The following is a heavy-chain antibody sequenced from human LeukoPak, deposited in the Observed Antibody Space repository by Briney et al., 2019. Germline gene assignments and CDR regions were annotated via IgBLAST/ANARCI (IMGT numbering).Heavy chain of an antibody. CDR1: GGTFSSYA. CDR3: ARDPPRIAAAGSSSDY. J-gene: IGHJ4*02. CDR2: IIPIFGTA. Sequence: ASVKVSCKASGGTFSSYAISWVRQAPGQGLEWMGGIIPIFGTANYAQKFQGRVTITADESTSTAYMELSSLRSEDTAVYYCARDPPRIAAAGSSSDYWGQRTLVTVSS. V-gene: IGHV1-69*13. D-gene: IGHD6-13*01.